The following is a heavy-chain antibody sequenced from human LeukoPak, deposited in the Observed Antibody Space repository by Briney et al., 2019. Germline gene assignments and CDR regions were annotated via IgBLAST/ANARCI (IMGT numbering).Heavy chain of an antibody. D-gene: IGHD3-10*01. CDR1: GGSISSYY. V-gene: IGHV4-59*08. J-gene: IGHJ4*02. CDR3: SGADY. CDR2: IYYSGST. Sequence: TSETLSLTCTVSGGSISSYYWSWIRQPLGKGLEWIAYIYYSGSTNYNPSLKSRVTISVDTSKNQFSLKLSSVTAADTAVYYCSGADYWGQGTLVTVSS.